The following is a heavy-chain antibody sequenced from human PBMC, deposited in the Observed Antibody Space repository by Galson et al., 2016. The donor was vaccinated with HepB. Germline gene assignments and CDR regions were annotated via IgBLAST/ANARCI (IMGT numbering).Heavy chain of an antibody. D-gene: IGHD5-18*01. Sequence: SVKVSCKASGYTFNAYYMHWVRQAPGQGFEWMGWIDPNSGGTNYAQKFQGWVTMTRDTSISTAYMELSRLRSDDTAVYYCARQYNYGDSQKCFDLWGQGTLVTVSS. CDR1: GYTFNAYY. J-gene: IGHJ4*02. V-gene: IGHV1-2*04. CDR2: IDPNSGGT. CDR3: ARQYNYGDSQKCFDL.